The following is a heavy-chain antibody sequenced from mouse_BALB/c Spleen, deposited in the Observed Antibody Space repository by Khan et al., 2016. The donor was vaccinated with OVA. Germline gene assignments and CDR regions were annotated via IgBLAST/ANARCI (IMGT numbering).Heavy chain of an antibody. CDR3: ARTARIKY. Sequence: VQLQQSGPGLVKPSQSLSLTCTVTGYSITSGYGWNWIRQFPGNKLEWMGYISYSGSTNYNPSLKSRISITRDTSKNQFFLQLNSVTTEDTATYYCARTARIKYWGQGTTRTVSS. CDR2: ISYSGST. CDR1: GYSITSGYG. V-gene: IGHV3-2*02. J-gene: IGHJ2*01. D-gene: IGHD1-2*01.